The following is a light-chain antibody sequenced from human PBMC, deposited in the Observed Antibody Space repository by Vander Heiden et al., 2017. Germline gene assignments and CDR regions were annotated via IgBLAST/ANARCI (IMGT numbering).Light chain of an antibody. CDR3: AAWDDSLNGLV. J-gene: IGLJ2*01. V-gene: IGLV1-44*01. CDR2: NNN. Sequence: QSVLTQPPSASGTPGQRVTISCSGSSSNIGSNTVNWYQQLPGTTPKPLMYNNNQRPSGVPDRFSGSKSGTSASLAISGLQSEDEADYYCAAWDDSLNGLVFGGGTKLTVL. CDR1: SSNIGSNT.